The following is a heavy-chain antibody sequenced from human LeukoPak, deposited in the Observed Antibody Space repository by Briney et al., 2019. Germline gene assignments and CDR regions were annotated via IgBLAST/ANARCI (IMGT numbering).Heavy chain of an antibody. CDR1: GGSISSGDYY. CDR2: FYNSGST. J-gene: IGHJ6*02. Sequence: SETLSLTCTVSGGSISSGDYYWSWIRQPPGQGLEWIGYFYNSGSTTYNPSLQSRATISGDTSTNQVSLKLTSMTAADTAVYYCAREKGIVGIVWGQGTTVTVSS. CDR3: AREKGIVGIV. D-gene: IGHD1-26*01. V-gene: IGHV4-30-4*01.